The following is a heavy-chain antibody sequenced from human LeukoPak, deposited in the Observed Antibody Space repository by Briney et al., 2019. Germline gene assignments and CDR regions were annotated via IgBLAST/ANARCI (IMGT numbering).Heavy chain of an antibody. J-gene: IGHJ6*04. CDR1: GFTFSSYE. V-gene: IGHV3-48*03. Sequence: PGGPLRLSCTASGFTFSSYEMNWVRQAPGKGLEWVSYISSSDSTIYYAHSVNGRVTISRDNAKNSLYLQMNSLRAEDTAVYYCARESRSYCSGGSCYSAPGEYYYGMDVWGKGTTVTVSS. CDR2: ISSSDSTI. D-gene: IGHD2-15*01. CDR3: ARESRSYCSGGSCYSAPGEYYYGMDV.